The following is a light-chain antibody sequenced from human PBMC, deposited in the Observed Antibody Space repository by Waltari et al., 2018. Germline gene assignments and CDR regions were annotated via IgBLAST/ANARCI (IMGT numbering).Light chain of an antibody. CDR1: QTALHSTDNDNY. CDR2: WAS. V-gene: IGKV4-1*01. CDR3: QQHSDTPRT. J-gene: IGKJ1*01. Sequence: DMVLTQSPDSLAVALGERASINCKSSQTALHSTDNDNYLAWYQQELGHPPKLLIYWASTRASGVPDRFGGSGPGTDCPRTLSSLQAEDVAVYFWQQHSDTPRTFGQGTRVDLK.